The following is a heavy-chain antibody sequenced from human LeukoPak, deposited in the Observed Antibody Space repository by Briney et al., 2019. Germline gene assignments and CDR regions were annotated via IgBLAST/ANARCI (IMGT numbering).Heavy chain of an antibody. CDR2: IYYSGIT. CDR3: ARSGGRYHYLDC. Sequence: PSETLSLTCTVSGGSISSYYWSWIRQPAGKGLEWIGNIYYSGITYYNPSLKSRVTISVDTSKNQLSLRLSSLTAADTAVYYCARSGGRYHYLDCWGQGTLVTVSS. J-gene: IGHJ4*02. V-gene: IGHV4-59*04. D-gene: IGHD1-26*01. CDR1: GGSISSYY.